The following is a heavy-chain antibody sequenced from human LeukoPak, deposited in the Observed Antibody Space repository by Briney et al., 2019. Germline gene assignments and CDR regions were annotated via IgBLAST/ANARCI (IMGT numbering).Heavy chain of an antibody. CDR1: GFMFRGYG. V-gene: IGHV3-30*02. Sequence: GGSLRLSCAASGFMFRGYGMHWARQAPGKGLEWVAFIRYDGNDKQYADSVKGRFTISRDNSKNTLYLQMNSLRTEDTAVYYCAKDERVILTNMDVWGKGTTVTISS. D-gene: IGHD2-21*01. J-gene: IGHJ6*03. CDR3: AKDERVILTNMDV. CDR2: IRYDGNDK.